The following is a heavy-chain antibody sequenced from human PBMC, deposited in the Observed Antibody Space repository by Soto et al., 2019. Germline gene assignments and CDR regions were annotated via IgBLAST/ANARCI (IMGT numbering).Heavy chain of an antibody. CDR2: IYPGDSET. V-gene: IGHV5-51*01. J-gene: IGHJ4*02. CDR1: GYTFSNFW. CDR3: ARSPRXSPYFDY. Sequence: GESLKISCQCSGYTFSNFWCAWVRQLPGKGLEYMGIIYPGDSETRYSPSFHGKVTISADRSIGTAYLQWSSLEASDSAFYFCARSPRXSPYFDYWGQGALVTVSS.